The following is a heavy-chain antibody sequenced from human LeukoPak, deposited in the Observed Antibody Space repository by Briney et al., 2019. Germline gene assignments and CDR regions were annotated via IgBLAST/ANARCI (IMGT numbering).Heavy chain of an antibody. CDR2: IWYDGSNK. Sequence: PGGSLRLSCAASGFTFSSYGMHWVRQAPGKGLEWVAVIWYDGSNKYYADSVKGRFTISRDDSKNTVYLQMNSLRAEDTAVYYCARSSSAYYYEFDYWGQGTLVTVSS. J-gene: IGHJ4*02. D-gene: IGHD3-22*01. V-gene: IGHV3-33*01. CDR1: GFTFSSYG. CDR3: ARSSSAYYYEFDY.